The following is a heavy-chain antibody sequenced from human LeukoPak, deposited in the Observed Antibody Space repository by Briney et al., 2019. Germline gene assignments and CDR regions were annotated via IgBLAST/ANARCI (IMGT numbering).Heavy chain of an antibody. D-gene: IGHD3-16*01. Sequence: GGSLRLSCAASGFTFSSYSMNWVRQAPGKGLEWVSGINWNGGSTGYADSVKGRFTISRDNAKNSLYLQMNSLRAEDTAVYYCARAVYDYVWGSYAFDIWGQGTMVTVSS. CDR1: GFTFSSYS. CDR2: INWNGGST. J-gene: IGHJ3*02. CDR3: ARAVYDYVWGSYAFDI. V-gene: IGHV3-20*04.